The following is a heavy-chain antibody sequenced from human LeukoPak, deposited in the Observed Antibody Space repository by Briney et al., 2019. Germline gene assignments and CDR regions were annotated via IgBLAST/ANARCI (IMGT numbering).Heavy chain of an antibody. D-gene: IGHD1-26*01. Sequence: GGSLRLSCAASGFTFSSYGMHWGRQAPGKGLEWVAVISYDGSNKYYADSVKGRFTISRDNSKNTLYLQMNSLRAEDTAVYYCAKGGNEDYYYSMDVWGQGTTVTVSS. CDR3: AKGGNEDYYYSMDV. CDR1: GFTFSSYG. V-gene: IGHV3-30*18. J-gene: IGHJ6*02. CDR2: ISYDGSNK.